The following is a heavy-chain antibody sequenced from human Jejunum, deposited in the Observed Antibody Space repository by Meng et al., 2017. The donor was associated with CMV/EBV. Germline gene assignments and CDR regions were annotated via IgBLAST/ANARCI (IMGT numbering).Heavy chain of an antibody. J-gene: IGHJ4*02. D-gene: IGHD1-26*01. CDR1: SVTRNN. V-gene: IGHV3-53*01. Sequence: SVTRNNVTWVRRAPGKGLEWVSAIYSGETTYYADSVRGRFTISRDNSKNTLYLQMNSLRAEDTAVYYCAKKYSGSFDYWGQGTLVTVSS. CDR2: IYSGETT. CDR3: AKKYSGSFDY.